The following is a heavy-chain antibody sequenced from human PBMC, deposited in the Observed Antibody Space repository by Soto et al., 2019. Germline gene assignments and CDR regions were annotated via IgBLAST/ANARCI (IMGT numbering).Heavy chain of an antibody. J-gene: IGHJ3*02. CDR1: GYTFTNYG. Sequence: QVQLVQSGTEVKKPGASVKVSCKASGYTFTNYGISWVRQAPGQGLEWLAWINTYKGQTNYAQKGQGRDTLTTDTTASTAYMELRSLGSDATAVHYCARDLLYSSRSTVRFDIWGQGTMVTVSS. D-gene: IGHD6-13*01. V-gene: IGHV1-18*01. CDR3: ARDLLYSSRSTVRFDI. CDR2: INTYKGQT.